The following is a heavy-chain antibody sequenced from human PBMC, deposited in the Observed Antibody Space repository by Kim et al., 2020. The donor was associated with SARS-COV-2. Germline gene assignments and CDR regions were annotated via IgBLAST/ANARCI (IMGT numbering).Heavy chain of an antibody. CDR3: ARVRYFDWLLSDNWFDP. J-gene: IGHJ5*02. D-gene: IGHD3-9*01. V-gene: IGHV1-3*01. Sequence: FQGRVTITRDTSASTAYMELSSLRSEDTAVYYCARVRYFDWLLSDNWFDPWGQGTLVTVSS.